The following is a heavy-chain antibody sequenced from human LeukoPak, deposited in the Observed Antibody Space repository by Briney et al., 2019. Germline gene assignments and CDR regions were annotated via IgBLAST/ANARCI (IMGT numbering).Heavy chain of an antibody. CDR2: IQYDGSNK. D-gene: IGHD6-19*01. CDR3: AGGGIAVAANY. J-gene: IGHJ4*02. Sequence: GGSLRLSCAASGFTFNSYAMHWVRQAPGKGLEWVAFIQYDGSNKYYVDSVKGRFTVSRDNSKNTLYLQMNSLRAEDTAVYYCAGGGIAVAANYWGQGTLVTVSS. V-gene: IGHV3-30*02. CDR1: GFTFNSYA.